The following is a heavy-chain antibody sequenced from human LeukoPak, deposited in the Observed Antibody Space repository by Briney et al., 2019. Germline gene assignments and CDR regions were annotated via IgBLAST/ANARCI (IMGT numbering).Heavy chain of an antibody. CDR2: IYYTGST. D-gene: IGHD5-12*01. V-gene: IGHV4-59*01. CDR1: GGSISSYY. J-gene: IGHJ5*02. CDR3: ARMGAVYSGYDRAFDP. Sequence: SETLSLTCTVSGGSISSYYWNWIRQPPGKGLEWIGYIYYTGSTNYNPSLKSRVTISVDTSKNQFSLKLSSVTAAGTAVYYCARMGAVYSGYDRAFDPWGQGTLVTVSS.